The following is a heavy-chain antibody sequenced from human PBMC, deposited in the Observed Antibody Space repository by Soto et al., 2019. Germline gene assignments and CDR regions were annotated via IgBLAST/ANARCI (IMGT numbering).Heavy chain of an antibody. Sequence: QVQLQESGPGLVKPSETLSLTCTVSGGSISSYYWTWIRQPPGKGLEWIGYIDYSGSTNYNPSLKSRVTISVDTSKHQFSLKLSSVTAADPAVYYCARDSKRGYSGYDKLDYWGQGPLVTVSS. CDR1: GGSISSYY. CDR2: IDYSGST. D-gene: IGHD5-12*01. V-gene: IGHV4-59*01. CDR3: ARDSKRGYSGYDKLDY. J-gene: IGHJ4*02.